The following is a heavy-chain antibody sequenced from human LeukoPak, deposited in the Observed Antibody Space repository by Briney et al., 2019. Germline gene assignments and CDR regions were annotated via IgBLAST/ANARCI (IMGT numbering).Heavy chain of an antibody. CDR2: IYYSGST. J-gene: IGHJ4*02. Sequence: SETLSLTCTVSGGSISSYYWSWIRQSPGKGLEWIGYIYYSGSTNYNPSLKSRVTISVDTSKNQFSLKLSSVTAADTAVYYCARDSPTDYYDSSGYYGVAYHVDYWGQGTLVTVSS. V-gene: IGHV4-59*01. D-gene: IGHD3-22*01. CDR1: GGSISSYY. CDR3: ARDSPTDYYDSSGYYGVAYHVDY.